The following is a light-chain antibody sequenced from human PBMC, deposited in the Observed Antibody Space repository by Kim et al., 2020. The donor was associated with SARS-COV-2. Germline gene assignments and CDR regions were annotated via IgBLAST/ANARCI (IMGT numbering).Light chain of an antibody. J-gene: IGKJ2*02. CDR2: RTS. V-gene: IGKV3-15*01. CDR1: QTFGTN. Sequence: EIVMTQSPATLSVYPGERATLSCRASQTFGTNLAWYQQKPGQAPRLLIYRTSTRATGVPARFSGSGSGTEFTLTISSLQSDDFVTYYCQQYNNWPLPCTFGQGTKLEI. CDR3: QQYNNWPLPCT.